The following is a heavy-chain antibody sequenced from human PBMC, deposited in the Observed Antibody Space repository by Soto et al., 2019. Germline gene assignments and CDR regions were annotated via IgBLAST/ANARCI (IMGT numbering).Heavy chain of an antibody. J-gene: IGHJ6*02. CDR2: INPSGGST. CDR1: GYTXSSYY. Sequence: GXSXKVSFKASGYTXSSYYMYLVRQAPGQGLEWMGIINPSGGSTSYAQKFQGRVNMTSDTYTSTVYMELSSLRSEDTAVYYCAREGEGILRFLEWSRPAHGMDVWGQGTTVTVSS. CDR3: AREGEGILRFLEWSRPAHGMDV. V-gene: IGHV1-46*01. D-gene: IGHD3-3*01.